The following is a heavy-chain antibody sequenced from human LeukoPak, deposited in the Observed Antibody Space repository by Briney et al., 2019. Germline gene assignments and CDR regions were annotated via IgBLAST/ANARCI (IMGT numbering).Heavy chain of an antibody. CDR3: SGGPIVGAPHFDY. Sequence: ASEALSLTCTVSGGSISSYYWSWVRQPAGKGLEWIGRIYTSGSTNYNPSLKSRVTMSIDTSKNQFSLKLSSVTAADTAVYYCSGGPIVGAPHFDYWGQGILVTVSS. D-gene: IGHD1-26*01. CDR2: IYTSGST. V-gene: IGHV4-4*07. J-gene: IGHJ4*02. CDR1: GGSISSYY.